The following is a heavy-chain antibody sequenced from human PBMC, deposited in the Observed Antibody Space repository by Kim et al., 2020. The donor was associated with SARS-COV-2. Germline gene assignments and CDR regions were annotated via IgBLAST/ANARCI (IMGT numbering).Heavy chain of an antibody. CDR1: GDSINSGGYY. CDR3: ARRADRAGYFEY. CDR2: IYYSGST. Sequence: SETLSLTCTVSGDSINSGGYYWSWIRQHPGKGLEWIGYIYYSGSTYYNPSLKSRVTISVDTSKNQFALKLDSVTAADTAVYYCARRADRAGYFEYWGQGTLVTVSS. V-gene: IGHV4-31*03. D-gene: IGHD6-13*01. J-gene: IGHJ4*02.